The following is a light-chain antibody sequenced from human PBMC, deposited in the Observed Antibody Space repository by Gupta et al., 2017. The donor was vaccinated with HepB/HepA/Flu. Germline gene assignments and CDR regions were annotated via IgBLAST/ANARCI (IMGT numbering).Light chain of an antibody. J-gene: IGKJ4*01. V-gene: IGKV4-1*01. CDR2: GAS. CDR3: QQSNNIPLT. Sequence: DSMWPHPPVSLPLSLGERATISCKSSKSGLFNSNNNNYLAWYQQKPGQPPKLLIYGASSRESGVPDRFRGSGSGTDFTLTISSLQAEDVAVYYCQQSNNIPLTFGGGTKLYIK. CDR1: KSGLFNSNNNNY.